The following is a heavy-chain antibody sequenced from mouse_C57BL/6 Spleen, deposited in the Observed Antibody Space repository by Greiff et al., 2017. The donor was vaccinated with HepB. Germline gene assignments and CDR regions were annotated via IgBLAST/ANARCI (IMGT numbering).Heavy chain of an antibody. CDR3: ARGGWLLPAGFDV. D-gene: IGHD2-3*01. Sequence: EVKLMESGPELVKPGDSVKISCKASGYSFTGYFMNWVMQSHGKSLEWIGRINPYNGDTFYNQKFKGKATLTVDKSSSTAHMELRSLTSEDSAVYYCARGGWLLPAGFDVWGTGTTVTVSS. V-gene: IGHV1-20*01. CDR2: INPYNGDT. J-gene: IGHJ1*03. CDR1: GYSFTGYF.